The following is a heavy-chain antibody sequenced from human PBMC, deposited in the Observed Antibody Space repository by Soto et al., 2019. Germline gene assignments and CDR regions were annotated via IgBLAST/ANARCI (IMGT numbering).Heavy chain of an antibody. J-gene: IGHJ4*02. Sequence: QVQLVESGGGVVQPGRSLRLSCAASGFTFSSYGMHWVRQAPGKGLEGVAVISYDGSNKYYADSVKGRFTISRDNSKNTLYLQMNSLRAEDTAVYYCAKGADYYDSSGYYPEWGQGTLVTVSS. CDR1: GFTFSSYG. V-gene: IGHV3-30*18. CDR3: AKGADYYDSSGYYPE. D-gene: IGHD3-22*01. CDR2: ISYDGSNK.